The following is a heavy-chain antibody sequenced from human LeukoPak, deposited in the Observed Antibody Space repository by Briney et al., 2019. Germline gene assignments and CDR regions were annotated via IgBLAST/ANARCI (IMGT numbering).Heavy chain of an antibody. CDR2: INWDPDK. Sequence: SGPALVKPTQTLTLTRTFSGFSLSTSGMCVSWIRQPPGKALEWLARINWDPDKYYSTSLKTRLTIYKDTSKNQVVLTLTTMDPVDTATYYCARFPSRHDAFDIWGQGTMVTVSS. J-gene: IGHJ3*02. CDR3: ARFPSRHDAFDI. V-gene: IGHV2-70*11. CDR1: GFSLSTSGMC.